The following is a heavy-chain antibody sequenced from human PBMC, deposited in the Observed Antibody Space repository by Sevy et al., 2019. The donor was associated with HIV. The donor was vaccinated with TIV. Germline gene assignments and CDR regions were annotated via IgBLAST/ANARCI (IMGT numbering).Heavy chain of an antibody. V-gene: IGHV3-30-3*01. Sequence: GGSLRLSCAASGFTFISYAMHWVRQAPGKGLEWVAVISYDGSNKYYADSVKGRFTISRDNSKNTLYLQMNSLRAEDTAVYYCARGVAAAGFDYWGQGTLVTVSS. CDR1: GFTFISYA. CDR3: ARGVAAAGFDY. D-gene: IGHD6-13*01. CDR2: ISYDGSNK. J-gene: IGHJ4*02.